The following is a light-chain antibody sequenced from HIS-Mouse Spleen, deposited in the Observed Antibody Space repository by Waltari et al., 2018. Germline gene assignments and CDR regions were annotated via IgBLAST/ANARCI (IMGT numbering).Light chain of an antibody. J-gene: IGKJ3*01. CDR1: QSISSW. CDR3: QQYNSYIFT. V-gene: IGKV1-5*03. Sequence: DIQMTQSNSTLSASVGDRVTITCRASQSISSWLAWYQQKPGKAPKLLIYKASSLESGVPSRFSGSGSGTEFTLTISSLQPDDFATYYCQQYNSYIFTFGPGTKVDIK. CDR2: KAS.